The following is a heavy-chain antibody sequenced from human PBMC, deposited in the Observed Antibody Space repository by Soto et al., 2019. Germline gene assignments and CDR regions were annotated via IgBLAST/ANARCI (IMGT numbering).Heavy chain of an antibody. CDR3: ARDPYRLGGPFDY. D-gene: IGHD3-16*02. CDR2: INSDGSST. V-gene: IGHV3-74*01. J-gene: IGHJ4*02. Sequence: EVQLVESGGGLVQPGGSLRLSCAASGFTFSSYWMHWVRQAPGKGLVWVSRINSDGSSTSYADSVKGRFTISRDNXKNTLYLQMNSLRAEDTAVYYCARDPYRLGGPFDYWGQGTLVTVSS. CDR1: GFTFSSYW.